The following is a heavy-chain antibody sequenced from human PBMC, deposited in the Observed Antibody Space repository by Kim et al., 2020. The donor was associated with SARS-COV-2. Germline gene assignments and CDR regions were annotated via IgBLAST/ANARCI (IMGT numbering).Heavy chain of an antibody. J-gene: IGHJ5*02. V-gene: IGHV4-31*03. Sequence: SETLSLTCTVSGGSISSGGYYWSWIRQHPGKGLEWIGYIYYSGSTYYNPSLKSRVTISVDTSKNQFSLKLSSVTAADTAVYYCAREGTYGDRYSSSWYVRWFDPWGQGTLVTVSS. CDR1: GGSISSGGYY. CDR3: AREGTYGDRYSSSWYVRWFDP. CDR2: IYYSGST. D-gene: IGHD6-13*01.